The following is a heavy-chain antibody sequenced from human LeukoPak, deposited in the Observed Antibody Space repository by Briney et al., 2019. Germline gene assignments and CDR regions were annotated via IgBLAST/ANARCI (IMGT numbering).Heavy chain of an antibody. J-gene: IGHJ3*02. CDR3: ARWKWANDAFDI. CDR2: IYSGGST. Sequence: GGSLRLSCAASGFTVSSNYMSWVRQAPGKGLEWVSVIYSGGSTYYADSVKGRFTISRDDSKNTLYLQMNSLRAEDTAVYYCARWKWANDAFDIWGQGTMVTVSS. D-gene: IGHD1-26*01. CDR1: GFTVSSNY. V-gene: IGHV3-66*01.